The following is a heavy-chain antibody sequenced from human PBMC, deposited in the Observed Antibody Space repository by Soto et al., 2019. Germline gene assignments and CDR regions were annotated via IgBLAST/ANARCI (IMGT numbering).Heavy chain of an antibody. CDR1: GGSISSGDYD. Sequence: QVQLQESGPGLVKPSQTLSLTCTVSGGSISSGDYDWSWIRQPPGKGLEWIGYIYYSWSTYYNPSLKSRVTISVEPSKNHFSLKLSSVTAADKAVYYCAREGRGYSGYDRWGQGTLVTVSS. V-gene: IGHV4-30-4*01. D-gene: IGHD5-12*01. CDR3: AREGRGYSGYDR. CDR2: IYYSWST. J-gene: IGHJ4*02.